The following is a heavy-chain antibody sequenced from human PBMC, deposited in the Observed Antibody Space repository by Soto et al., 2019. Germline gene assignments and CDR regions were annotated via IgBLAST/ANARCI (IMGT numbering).Heavy chain of an antibody. CDR1: GGTFSSYA. CDR3: ATWTANSDTNTGYFDL. CDR2: IIPIFGTA. Sequence: QVQPVQSGAEVKKPGSSVKVSCKASGGTFSSYAISWVRQAPGQGLEWMGGIIPIFGTANYAQKFQGRVTITADESTSTAYMELRSLRSEDTAVYYCATWTANSDTNTGYFDLWGRGTLVTVAS. J-gene: IGHJ2*01. D-gene: IGHD3-22*01. V-gene: IGHV1-69*12.